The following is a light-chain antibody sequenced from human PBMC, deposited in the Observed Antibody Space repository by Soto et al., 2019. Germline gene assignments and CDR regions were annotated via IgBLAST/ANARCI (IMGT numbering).Light chain of an antibody. CDR1: QTIISY. Sequence: DIQMTHSPSSLSASVGDGVTITCRASQTIISYLNWYQQKPGKAPKLLIYAASSLQSGVPSRFSGSGSGTEFTLTISSLEPEDFATYYCQQSYSDPRTFGQGTKVDIK. V-gene: IGKV1-39*01. CDR2: AAS. J-gene: IGKJ1*01. CDR3: QQSYSDPRT.